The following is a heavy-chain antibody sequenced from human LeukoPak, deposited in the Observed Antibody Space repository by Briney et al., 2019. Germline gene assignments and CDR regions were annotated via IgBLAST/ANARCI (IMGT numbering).Heavy chain of an antibody. CDR2: IYYSGST. J-gene: IGHJ4*02. CDR3: ARETITGTTLYFDH. Sequence: SETLSLTCTVSGGSISSSSYYWGWIRQPPGKGLEWIGSIYYSGSTYYNPSLKSRVTISVDTSKNQFSLKLSSVTAADTAVYYCARETITGTTLYFDHWGQGTLVTVSS. D-gene: IGHD1-7*01. V-gene: IGHV4-39*07. CDR1: GGSISSSSYY.